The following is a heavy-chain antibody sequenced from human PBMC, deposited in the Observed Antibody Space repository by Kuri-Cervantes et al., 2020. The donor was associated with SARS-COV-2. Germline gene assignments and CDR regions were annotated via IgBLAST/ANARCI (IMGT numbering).Heavy chain of an antibody. CDR2: INHSGST. Sequence: SQTLSLTCAASGFTFSNAWMSWVRQAPGKGLEWIGEINHSGSTNYNPSLKSRVTISVDTSKNQFSLKLSSVTAADTAVYYCARGLFYFDYWGQGTLVTVSS. CDR1: GFTFSNAW. V-gene: IGHV4-34*01. J-gene: IGHJ4*02. CDR3: ARGLFYFDY.